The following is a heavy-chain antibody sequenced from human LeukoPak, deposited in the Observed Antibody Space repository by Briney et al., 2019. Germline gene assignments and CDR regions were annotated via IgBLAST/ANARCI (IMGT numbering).Heavy chain of an antibody. J-gene: IGHJ4*02. CDR2: IYTSGST. CDR3: ARAARGSYSDY. V-gene: IGHV4-61*02. CDR1: GGSISSGSYY. Sequence: PSETLSLTCTVSGGSISSGSYYWSWIRQPAGKGLEWIGRIYTSGSTNYNPSLKSRVTISVDTSKNQFSLKLSSVTAADTAVYYCARAARGSYSDYRGQGTLVTVSS. D-gene: IGHD1-26*01.